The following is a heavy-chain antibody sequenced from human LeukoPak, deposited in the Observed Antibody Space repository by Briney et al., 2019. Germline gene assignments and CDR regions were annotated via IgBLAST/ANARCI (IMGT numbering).Heavy chain of an antibody. CDR1: GDSVSSSSTA. CDR3: ARGLAAAGMDV. J-gene: IGHJ6*02. CDR2: TYYRSKWSN. D-gene: IGHD6-13*01. V-gene: IGHV6-1*01. Sequence: SQTLSLTCALSGDSVSSSSTAWNWLRQSPSRGLEWLGRTYYRSKWSNEYAPSVKSRIVIESDTSKNQFSLQVNSVTPEDTAVYYCARGLAAAGMDVWGQGTTVTVSS.